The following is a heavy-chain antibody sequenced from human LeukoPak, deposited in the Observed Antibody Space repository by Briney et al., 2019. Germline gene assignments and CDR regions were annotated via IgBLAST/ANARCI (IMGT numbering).Heavy chain of an antibody. Sequence: SETLSLTCTVSSCSISSYYWSWLRQPQGMGLGWIGYTYYSGSTNYNPPLKSRVTISVDTSKTQFSLKLSSVTAADTAGYYWARVTHTAIVRGYYYYMDVWGKGTTVTVSS. V-gene: IGHV4-59*01. CDR3: ARVTHTAIVRGYYYYMDV. CDR1: SCSISSYY. J-gene: IGHJ6*03. CDR2: TYYSGST. D-gene: IGHD5-18*01.